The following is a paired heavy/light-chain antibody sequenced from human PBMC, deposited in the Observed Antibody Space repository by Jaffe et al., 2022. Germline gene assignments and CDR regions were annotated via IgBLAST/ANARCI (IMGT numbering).Light chain of an antibody. CDR3: QQYYSFPRT. J-gene: IGKJ2*01. CDR2: AAS. V-gene: IGKV1D-8*01. Sequence: VIWMTQSPSLLSASTGDRVTISCRMSQGISSYLAWYQQKPGKAPELLIYAASTLQSGVPSRFSGSGSGTDFTLTISCLQSEDFATYYCQQYYSFPRTFGQGTKLEIK. CDR1: QGISSY.
Heavy chain of an antibody. CDR1: GGSISSSNW. J-gene: IGHJ4*02. CDR3: ARLDPMGYYFDY. V-gene: IGHV4-4*02. D-gene: IGHD3-10*01. Sequence: QVQLQESGPGLVKPSGTLSLTCAVSGGSISSSNWWSWVRQPPGKGLEWIGEIYHSGSTNYNPSLKSRVTISVDKSKNQFSLKLSSVTAADTAVYYCARLDPMGYYFDYWGQGTLVTVSS. CDR2: IYHSGST.